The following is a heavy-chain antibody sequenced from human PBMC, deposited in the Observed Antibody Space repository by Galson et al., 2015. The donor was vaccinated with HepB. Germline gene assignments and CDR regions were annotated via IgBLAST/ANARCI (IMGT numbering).Heavy chain of an antibody. CDR1: GGSISSGGYS. V-gene: IGHV4-30-2*01. CDR3: TVGEWSEYYFDY. CDR2: IYHSGST. Sequence: TLSLTCAVSGGSISSGGYSWSWIRQPPGKGLEWIGYIYHSGSTYYNPSLKSRVTISVDTSKNQFSLKLSSVTAANTAVYYCTVGEWSEYYFDYWGQGTLVTVSS. D-gene: IGHD3-10*01. J-gene: IGHJ4*02.